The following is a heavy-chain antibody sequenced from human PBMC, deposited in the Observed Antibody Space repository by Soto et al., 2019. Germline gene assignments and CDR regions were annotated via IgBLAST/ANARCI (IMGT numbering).Heavy chain of an antibody. CDR1: GFTFSSYA. CDR3: AKGRSHDYVWGSYRYNLRLHDY. CDR2: ISGSGGST. J-gene: IGHJ4*02. D-gene: IGHD3-16*02. V-gene: IGHV3-23*01. Sequence: PGGSLRLSCAASGFTFSSYAMSWVRQAPGKGLEWVSAISGSGGSTYYADSVKGRFTISRDNSKNTLYLQMNSLRAEDTAVYYCAKGRSHDYVWGSYRYNLRLHDYWGQGTLVTSPQ.